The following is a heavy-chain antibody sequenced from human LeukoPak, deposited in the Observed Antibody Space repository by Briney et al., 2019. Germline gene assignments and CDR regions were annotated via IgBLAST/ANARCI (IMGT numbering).Heavy chain of an antibody. Sequence: PGGSLRLSCAASGFPISNYWMHWVRQAPGKGLVWVSRISSDGTNTNYADSVKGRFTISRDNAKNTLYLQMNSLGAEDTAVYYCARTSYDTGGYFEDWGQGTLVTVSS. J-gene: IGHJ4*02. CDR2: ISSDGTNT. CDR3: ARTSYDTGGYFED. CDR1: GFPISNYW. V-gene: IGHV3-74*01. D-gene: IGHD3-22*01.